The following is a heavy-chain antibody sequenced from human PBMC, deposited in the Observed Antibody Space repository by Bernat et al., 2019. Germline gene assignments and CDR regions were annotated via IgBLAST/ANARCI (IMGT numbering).Heavy chain of an antibody. CDR3: AKGSSSWYAGWFDP. J-gene: IGHJ5*02. CDR2: ISYDGSNK. Sequence: QVQLVESGGGVVQPGRSLRLSCAASGFTFSSYGMHWVRQAPGKGLEWVAVISYDGSNKYYADSVKGRFTISRDNSKNTLYLQMNSLRAEDTAMYYCAKGSSSWYAGWFDPWGQGTLVTVSS. CDR1: GFTFSSYG. V-gene: IGHV3-30*18. D-gene: IGHD6-13*01.